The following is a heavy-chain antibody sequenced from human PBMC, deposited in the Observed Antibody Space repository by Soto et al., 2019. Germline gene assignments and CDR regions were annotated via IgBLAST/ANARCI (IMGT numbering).Heavy chain of an antibody. CDR3: AYCSGGSGSSDY. CDR1: GGSFSGYY. V-gene: IGHV4-34*01. Sequence: SETLSLTCAVYGGSFSGYYWSWIRQPPGKGLEWIGEINHSGSTNYNPSLKSRVTISVDTSKNQFSLKLSSVTAADTAVYYCAYCSGGSGSSDYWGRGTLVTVSS. J-gene: IGHJ4*02. D-gene: IGHD2-15*01. CDR2: INHSGST.